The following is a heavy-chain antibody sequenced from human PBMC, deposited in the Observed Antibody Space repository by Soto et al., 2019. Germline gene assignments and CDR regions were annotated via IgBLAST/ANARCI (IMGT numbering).Heavy chain of an antibody. V-gene: IGHV5-51*01. Sequence: PGESLKISCKGSGYRFTSYWIGWVRQMPGKGLEWMGIIYPGDSDTRYSPSFQGQVTISADKSIGTAYLQWSSLKASDTAMYYCARRGIAAAGTYIVNFDYWGQGTLVTVSS. D-gene: IGHD6-13*01. CDR1: GYRFTSYW. CDR3: ARRGIAAAGTYIVNFDY. CDR2: IYPGDSDT. J-gene: IGHJ4*02.